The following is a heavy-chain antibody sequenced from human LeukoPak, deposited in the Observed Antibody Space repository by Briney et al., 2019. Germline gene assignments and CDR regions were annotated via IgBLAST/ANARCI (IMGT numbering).Heavy chain of an antibody. D-gene: IGHD6-19*01. V-gene: IGHV3-21*01. Sequence: KPGGSLRLSCAASGFTFSSYSMNWVRQAPGKGLEWVSSISSSSSYIYYADSVKGRFTISRDNAKNSLYLQMNSLRAEGTAVNYCARVGIAVDGGDYWGQGTLVTVSS. J-gene: IGHJ4*02. CDR2: ISSSSSYI. CDR3: ARVGIAVDGGDY. CDR1: GFTFSSYS.